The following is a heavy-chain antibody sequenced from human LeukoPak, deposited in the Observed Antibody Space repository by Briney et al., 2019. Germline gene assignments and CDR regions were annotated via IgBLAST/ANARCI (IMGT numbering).Heavy chain of an antibody. Sequence: ASLKVSCKASVGTYSSYAISWVRQAPRQGLEWMEGIIPIFGTANYAQKFQARDTINADESTSTAYMELSSLRSEDTAVYYCARDHSWGDSIAAADTPRHWSLFYYWGQGTLVTVSS. CDR3: ARDHSWGDSIAAADTPRHWSLFYY. V-gene: IGHV1-69*13. D-gene: IGHD6-13*01. J-gene: IGHJ4*02. CDR1: VGTYSSYA. CDR2: IIPIFGTA.